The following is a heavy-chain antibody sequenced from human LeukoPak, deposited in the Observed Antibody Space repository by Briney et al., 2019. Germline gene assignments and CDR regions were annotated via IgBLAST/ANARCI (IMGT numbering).Heavy chain of an antibody. D-gene: IGHD6-13*01. CDR2: IRYDGSNK. V-gene: IGHV3-30*02. Sequence: GGSLRLSCAASGFTFSSYGMHWVRQAPGKGLEWVAFIRYDGSNKYYADSVKGRFTISRDNSKNTLYLQMNSLRAEDTAVYYCATLYGRDSSSWYGFNAFDIWGQGTMVTVSS. J-gene: IGHJ3*02. CDR1: GFTFSSYG. CDR3: ATLYGRDSSSWYGFNAFDI.